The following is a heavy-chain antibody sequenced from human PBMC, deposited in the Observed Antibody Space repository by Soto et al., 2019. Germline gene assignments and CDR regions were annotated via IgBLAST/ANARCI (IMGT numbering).Heavy chain of an antibody. CDR3: SSATRIGGATTDAFES. D-gene: IGHD1-26*01. V-gene: IGHV1-2*02. CDR2: INPNSGGT. J-gene: IGHJ3*02. Sequence: ASVKVSCPASGYSFTGYYMHWVRQAPGQGLEWMGWINPNSGGTNNAQKFQGRVTMTRDTSISTAYMELSRLRSDDTAVYYCSSATRIGGATTDAFESWGQGTMVTVSS. CDR1: GYSFTGYY.